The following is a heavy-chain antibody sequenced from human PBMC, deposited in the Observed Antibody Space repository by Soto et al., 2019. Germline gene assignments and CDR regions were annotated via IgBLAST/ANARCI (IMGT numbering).Heavy chain of an antibody. CDR2: ISYDGSNK. J-gene: IGHJ6*02. D-gene: IGHD3-10*01. Sequence: RLSCAASGFTFSSYAMHWVRQAPGKGLEWVAVISYDGSNKYYADSVKGRFTISRDNSKNTLYLQMNSLRAEDTAVYYCARDRVNMVRGIKERYYYGMDVWGPGTTVTVSS. V-gene: IGHV3-30-3*01. CDR3: ARDRVNMVRGIKERYYYGMDV. CDR1: GFTFSSYA.